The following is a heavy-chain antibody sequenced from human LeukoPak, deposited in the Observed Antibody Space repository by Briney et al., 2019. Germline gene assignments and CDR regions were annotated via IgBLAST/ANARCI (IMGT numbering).Heavy chain of an antibody. CDR1: GFTFSSYA. CDR2: ISYDGSNK. V-gene: IGHV3-30-3*01. Sequence: GRSLRLSCAASGFTFSSYAMHWVRQAPGKGLEWVAVISYDGSNKYYADSVKGRFTISRDNSKNTLYLQMNSLRAEDTAVYYCARDLDIVVVTGDGMDVWGQGTRSPSP. D-gene: IGHD2-21*02. J-gene: IGHJ6*02. CDR3: ARDLDIVVVTGDGMDV.